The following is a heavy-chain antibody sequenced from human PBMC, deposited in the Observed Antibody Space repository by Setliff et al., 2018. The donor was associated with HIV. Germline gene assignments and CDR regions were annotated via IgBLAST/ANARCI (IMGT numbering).Heavy chain of an antibody. CDR3: ARVRQQSGWFGLGS. Sequence: SLRLSCAASGFTFNNYALHLVRQAPGKGLEWVALITFDGGLKYYADSVRGRFTISRDNSKKMLYLQMNSMRVEDTAVYYCARVRQQSGWFGLGSWGQGTLVTVS. V-gene: IGHV3-30*04. J-gene: IGHJ4*02. CDR2: ITFDGGLK. CDR1: GFTFNNYA. D-gene: IGHD6-19*01.